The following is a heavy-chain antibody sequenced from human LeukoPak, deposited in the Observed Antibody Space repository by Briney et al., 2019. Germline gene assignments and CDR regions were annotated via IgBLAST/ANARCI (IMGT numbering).Heavy chain of an antibody. Sequence: GASVKVSCKASGYTFTGYYMHWVRQAPGQGLEWMGWINPNSGGTNYAQKFQGRVTMTGDTSISTVYMELSRLRSDDTAVYYCARVDTNHNKYSYVQAYFDYWGQGTLVTVSS. CDR1: GYTFTGYY. CDR3: ARVDTNHNKYSYVQAYFDY. D-gene: IGHD5-18*01. CDR2: INPNSGGT. J-gene: IGHJ4*02. V-gene: IGHV1-2*02.